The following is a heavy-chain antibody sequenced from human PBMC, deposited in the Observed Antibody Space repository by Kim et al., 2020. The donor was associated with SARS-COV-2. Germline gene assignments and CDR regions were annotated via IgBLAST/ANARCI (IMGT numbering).Heavy chain of an antibody. CDR3: ANPTYYYDSSGDRHFDY. D-gene: IGHD3-22*01. J-gene: IGHJ4*02. V-gene: IGHV3-23*01. CDR1: GFTFSSYA. CDR2: ISGSGGST. Sequence: GGSLRLSCAASGFTFSSYAMSLVRQAPGKGLEWVSAISGSGGSTYYADSVKGRFTISRDNSKNTLYLQMNSLRAEDTAVYYCANPTYYYDSSGDRHFDYWGQGTLVTVSS.